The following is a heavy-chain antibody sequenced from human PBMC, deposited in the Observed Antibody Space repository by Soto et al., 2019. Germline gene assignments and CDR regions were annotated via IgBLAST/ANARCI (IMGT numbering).Heavy chain of an antibody. D-gene: IGHD3-3*01. CDR3: ASDRGSFEYYYFLSGYLDY. J-gene: IGHJ4*02. CDR1: GFTFSSYG. V-gene: IGHV3-33*01. Sequence: QVQLVESGGGVVQPGRSLRLSCAASGFTFSSYGMHWFRQAPGKVLEWVAVIWYDGSNKYYADSVKGRFTISRDNSKNTLDLQMNSLRAEDTAVYYCASDRGSFEYYYFLSGYLDYWGQGTRVTVSS. CDR2: IWYDGSNK.